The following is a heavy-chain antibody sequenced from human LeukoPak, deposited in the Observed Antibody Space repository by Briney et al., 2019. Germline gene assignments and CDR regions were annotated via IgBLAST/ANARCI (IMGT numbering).Heavy chain of an antibody. V-gene: IGHV4-59*01. D-gene: IGHD6-13*01. CDR2: IYYSGST. CDR3: ARADRSSSWGTLDY. Sequence: SETLSLTYTVSGGSISSYYWSWIRQPPGKGLEWIGYIYYSGSTNYNPSLKSRVTISVDTSKNQFSLKLSSVTAADTAVYYCARADRSSSWGTLDYWGQGTLVTVSS. CDR1: GGSISSYY. J-gene: IGHJ4*02.